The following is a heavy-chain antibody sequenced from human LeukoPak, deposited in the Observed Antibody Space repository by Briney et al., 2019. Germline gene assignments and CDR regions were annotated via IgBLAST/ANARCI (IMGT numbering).Heavy chain of an antibody. J-gene: IGHJ3*02. D-gene: IGHD5-18*01. V-gene: IGHV3-21*04. Sequence: GGSLRLSCAAAGFTFSSYSMNWVRQAPGKGLEWVSSISSSSSYIYYADSVKGRFTISRDNAKNSLYLQMNSLRAEDTALYYCARRRGWIQLCSYASDIWGQGTIVTVSS. CDR2: ISSSSSYI. CDR1: GFTFSSYS. CDR3: ARRRGWIQLCSYASDI.